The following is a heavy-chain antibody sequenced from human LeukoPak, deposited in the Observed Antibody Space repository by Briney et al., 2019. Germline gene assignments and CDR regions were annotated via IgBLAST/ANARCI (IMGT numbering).Heavy chain of an antibody. D-gene: IGHD2-2*02. Sequence: GGSLRLSCAASGLTFSSYSMNWVRQAPGKGLEWVSSISSSSSYIYNADSVKRRFTISIDNAKNSLYLQMNSLRAEDTAVYYCAKDQDCSSTSCYNAFDIWGQGTMVTVSS. CDR2: ISSSSSYI. CDR3: AKDQDCSSTSCYNAFDI. CDR1: GLTFSSYS. J-gene: IGHJ3*02. V-gene: IGHV3-21*01.